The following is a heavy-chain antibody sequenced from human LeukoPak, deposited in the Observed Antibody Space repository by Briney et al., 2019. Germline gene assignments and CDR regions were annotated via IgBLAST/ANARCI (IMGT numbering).Heavy chain of an antibody. Sequence: GGSLRLSCAASGFTFSSYSMHWVRQAPGKGLEWVAVISNDGRKKYHVDSVKGRLTTSRDNTTNKLNLQMNSLSPEDTAVYYWARSHLAGDGGNYYFGYWGQGTLVTVSS. J-gene: IGHJ4*02. V-gene: IGHV3-30*01. D-gene: IGHD4-23*01. CDR3: ARSHLAGDGGNYYFGY. CDR1: GFTFSSYS. CDR2: ISNDGRKK.